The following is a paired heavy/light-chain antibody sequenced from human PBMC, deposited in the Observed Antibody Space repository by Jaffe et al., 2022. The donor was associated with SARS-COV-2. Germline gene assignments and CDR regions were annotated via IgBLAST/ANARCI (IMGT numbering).Heavy chain of an antibody. D-gene: IGHD3-16*01. CDR3: ALSGGSVYYYYYYMDV. J-gene: IGHJ6*03. V-gene: IGHV3-23*04. CDR1: GFTFSNYA. Sequence: EVQLVESGGGLVQPGGSLRLSCAASGFTFSNYAMSWVRQAPGKGLEWVSGISGSGAATYYADSVKGRFIVSRDNSKNTLSLQMNSLRAEDTAVYFCALSGGSVYYYYYYMDVWGKGTTVTVSS. CDR2: ISGSGAAT.
Light chain of an antibody. V-gene: IGLV1-40*01. CDR1: NSNIGAGYA. CDR2: DNN. J-gene: IGLJ3*02. CDR3: QSYDTSLRGSV. Sequence: QSVLTQPPSVSGAPGQRVTISCTGSNSNIGAGYAVHWYLHLPGTAPKLLIYDNNSRPSGVPDRFSGSKSDTSASLAITGLQAEDDAHYYCQSYDTSLRGSVFGGGTKLTVL.